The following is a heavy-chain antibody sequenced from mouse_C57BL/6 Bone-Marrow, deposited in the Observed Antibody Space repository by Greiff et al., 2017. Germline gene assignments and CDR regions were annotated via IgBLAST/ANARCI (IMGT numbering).Heavy chain of an antibody. Sequence: LVKPGASVKISCKASGYSFTSYYIHWVKQRPGQGLEWIGWIYPGSGNTKYNEKFKGKATLTADTSSSTAYMQLSSLASEDSAVYYCAIYYGNYVPFDYWGQGTTLTVSS. V-gene: IGHV1-66*01. CDR1: GYSFTSYY. CDR3: AIYYGNYVPFDY. CDR2: IYPGSGNT. D-gene: IGHD2-1*01. J-gene: IGHJ2*01.